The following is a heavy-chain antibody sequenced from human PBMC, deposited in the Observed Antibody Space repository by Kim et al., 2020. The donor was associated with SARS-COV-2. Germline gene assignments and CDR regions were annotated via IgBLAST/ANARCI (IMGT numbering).Heavy chain of an antibody. Sequence: GGSLRLSCAASGFTFSSYGMHWVRQAPGKGLEWVAVIWYDGSNKYYADSVKGRFTISRDNSKNTLYLQMNSLRAEDTAVYYCARGSTEMTTPYYYGMDVWGQGTTVTVSS. CDR2: IWYDGSNK. CDR1: GFTFSSYG. J-gene: IGHJ6*02. D-gene: IGHD4-17*01. V-gene: IGHV3-33*01. CDR3: ARGSTEMTTPYYYGMDV.